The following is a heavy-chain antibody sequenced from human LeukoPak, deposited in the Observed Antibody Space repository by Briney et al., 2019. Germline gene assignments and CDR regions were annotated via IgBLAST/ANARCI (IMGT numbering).Heavy chain of an antibody. J-gene: IGHJ2*01. V-gene: IGHV4-59*01. CDR2: IYYSGST. Sequence: SETLSLTCTVSGASISNYYWSWIRQPPGKGLEWIGYIYYSGSTNYNPSLKSRVTISVDTSKNQFSLKLSSVTAADTAVYYCARGLYYDFWSGYYGPLWYFDLWGRGTLVTVSS. CDR3: ARGLYYDFWSGYYGPLWYFDL. CDR1: GASISNYY. D-gene: IGHD3-3*01.